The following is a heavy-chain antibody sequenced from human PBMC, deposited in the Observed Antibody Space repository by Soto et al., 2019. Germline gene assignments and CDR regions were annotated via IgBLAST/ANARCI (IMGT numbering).Heavy chain of an antibody. CDR2: INSDGSST. D-gene: IGHD6-19*01. J-gene: IGHJ4*02. Sequence: GGSLRLSCAASGFTFSSYWMHWVRQAPGKGLVWVSRINSDGSSTSYADSVKGRFTISRDNAKNTLYLQMNSLRAEDTAVYYCASRSSGWYFDDWGQGTLVTVSS. V-gene: IGHV3-74*01. CDR1: GFTFSSYW. CDR3: ASRSSGWYFDD.